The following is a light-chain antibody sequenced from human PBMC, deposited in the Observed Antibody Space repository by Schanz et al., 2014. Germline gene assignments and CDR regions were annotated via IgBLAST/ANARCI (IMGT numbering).Light chain of an antibody. Sequence: QSVLTQPPSVSGAPGQRVTIACTGSSSNIGAGYDVHWYQQLPGTAPKLLIYGNSNRPSGVPDRFSGSRSGSSASLAITGLQAEDEADYYCSSYTSSSTVVFGGGTKLTVV. CDR3: SSYTSSSTVV. J-gene: IGLJ2*01. CDR2: GNS. CDR1: SSNIGAGYD. V-gene: IGLV1-40*01.